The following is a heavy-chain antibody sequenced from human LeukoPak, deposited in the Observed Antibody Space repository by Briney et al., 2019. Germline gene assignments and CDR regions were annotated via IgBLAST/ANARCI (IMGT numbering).Heavy chain of an antibody. J-gene: IGHJ4*02. D-gene: IGHD2-15*01. CDR3: ARRGRPGVDY. CDR1: GYTFHSYW. CDR2: IYSGDSDT. V-gene: IGHV5-51*01. Sequence: GESLKISCKGSGYTFHSYWIAWVRQMPGKGLEWMGIIYSGDSDTRYSPSFQGQVTISADKSISTAYLQWSSLKASDTAMYCCARRGRPGVDYWGQGTLVTVSS.